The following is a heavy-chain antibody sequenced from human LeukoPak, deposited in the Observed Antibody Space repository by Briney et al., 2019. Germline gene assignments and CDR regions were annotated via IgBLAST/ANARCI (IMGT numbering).Heavy chain of an antibody. CDR1: GFTFSSYG. CDR2: IRYDGSNK. J-gene: IGHJ4*02. D-gene: IGHD2-2*01. CDR3: AKDGVPAALSAYYFDY. V-gene: IGHV3-30*02. Sequence: PGGSLRLSCAASGFTFSSYGMHWVRQAPGKGLEWVAFIRYDGSNKYYAGSVKGRFTISRDNSKNTLYLQMNSLRAEDTAVYYCAKDGVPAALSAYYFDYWGQGTLVTVSS.